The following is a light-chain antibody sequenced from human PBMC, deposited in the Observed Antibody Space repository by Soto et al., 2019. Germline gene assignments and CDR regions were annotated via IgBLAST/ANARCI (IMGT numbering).Light chain of an antibody. CDR3: SSYTSSSTRV. CDR1: SSDVGGYNY. CDR2: DVS. V-gene: IGLV2-14*01. Sequence: QSALTQPASVSASPGQSITISCTGPSSDVGGYNYVSWYQQHPGKAPKLMIYDVSNRPSGVSNRFSGSKSGNTASLTISGLQAEDEADYYCSSYTSSSTRVFGGGTKLTVL. J-gene: IGLJ2*01.